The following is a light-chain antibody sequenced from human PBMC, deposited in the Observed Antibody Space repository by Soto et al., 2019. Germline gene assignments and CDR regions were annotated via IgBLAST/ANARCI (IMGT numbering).Light chain of an antibody. Sequence: EIVMTQSPATLSVSPGERATLSCRASQSVSNNLAWYQQKPGQAPRLLIYGASTRATGIPARFTGSGSGTEFTLIISGLQSEDFAVYYCQQYSNWPRRTFGQGTRVEIK. J-gene: IGKJ1*01. V-gene: IGKV3-15*01. CDR2: GAS. CDR3: QQYSNWPRRT. CDR1: QSVSNN.